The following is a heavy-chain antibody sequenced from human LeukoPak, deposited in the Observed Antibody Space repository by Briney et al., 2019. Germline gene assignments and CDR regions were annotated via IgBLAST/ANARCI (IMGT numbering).Heavy chain of an antibody. CDR2: IFYSGST. V-gene: IGHV4-61*01. CDR1: GVSVSSNTYY. J-gene: IGHJ4*02. D-gene: IGHD3-22*01. CDR3: ARDRHFSDSSGYYHYYFDY. Sequence: SETLSLTCTVSGVSVSSNTYYWSWIRQPPGKGLEWIGDIFYSGSTNYNPSLKGRVTISVDTSKNQFSLRLSSVTAADTAVYYCARDRHFSDSSGYYHYYFDYWGQGTLVTVSS.